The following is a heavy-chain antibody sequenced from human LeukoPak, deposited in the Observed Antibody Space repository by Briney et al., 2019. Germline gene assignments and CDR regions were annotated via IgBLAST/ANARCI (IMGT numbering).Heavy chain of an antibody. Sequence: SETLSLTCAVYGGSFSGYYWSWIRQPPGKGLEWIGEINHSGSTNYNPSLKSRVTISVDTSKNQFSLKLSSVTAADTAVYYCVRGFRAYYYGSGSYNRWFDPWGQGTLVTVSS. V-gene: IGHV4-34*01. J-gene: IGHJ5*02. CDR1: GGSFSGYY. CDR3: VRGFRAYYYGSGSYNRWFDP. CDR2: INHSGST. D-gene: IGHD3-10*01.